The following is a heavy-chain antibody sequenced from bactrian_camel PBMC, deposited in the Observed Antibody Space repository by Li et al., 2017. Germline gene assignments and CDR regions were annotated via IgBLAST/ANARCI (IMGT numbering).Heavy chain of an antibody. V-gene: IGHV3S1*01. CDR2: SNSGGGSA. D-gene: IGHD2*01. Sequence: QVQLVESGGGSVQAGGSLRLSCAASGSTFRSNCMGWFREAPGKERKGVASNSGGGSAYYADSVKGRFTISRDNAKNILSLQLSSLKTEDTAMYYCVKGIYYSTCGDIQRHQRGQGTQVTVS. J-gene: IGHJ4*01. CDR1: GSTFRSNC. CDR3: VKGIYYSTCGDIQRHQ.